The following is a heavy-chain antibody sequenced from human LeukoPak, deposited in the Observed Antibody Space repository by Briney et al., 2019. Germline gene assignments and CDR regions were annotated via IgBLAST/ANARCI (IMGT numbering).Heavy chain of an antibody. J-gene: IGHJ3*02. D-gene: IGHD2-15*01. Sequence: GGSRRLSCAVSGISVSSNYMSWVRQAPGKGLEWVSVLYPDGRTYYADSVKGRFTVSRHNSKNILYHQMNSLRDEDTAVYYCARGVVAFDIWGRGTMVTVSS. CDR3: ARGVVAFDI. CDR1: GISVSSNY. CDR2: LYPDGRT. V-gene: IGHV3-53*04.